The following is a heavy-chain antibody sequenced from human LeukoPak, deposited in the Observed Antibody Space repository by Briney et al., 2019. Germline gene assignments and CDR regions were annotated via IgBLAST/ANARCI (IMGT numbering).Heavy chain of an antibody. CDR3: ASSLYSSSWYPYYFDY. V-gene: IGHV4-59*08. D-gene: IGHD6-13*01. CDR1: GGSISSYY. Sequence: PSETLSLTCTVSGGSISSYYWSWIRQPPGKGLEWIGYIYYSGSTNYNPSLKSRVTISVDTSKNQFSLKLSSVTAADTAVYYCASSLYSSSWYPYYFDYRGQGTLVTVSS. J-gene: IGHJ4*02. CDR2: IYYSGST.